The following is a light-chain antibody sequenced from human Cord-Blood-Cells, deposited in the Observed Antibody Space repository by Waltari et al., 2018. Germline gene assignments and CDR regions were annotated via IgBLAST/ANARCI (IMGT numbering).Light chain of an antibody. CDR3: QQYNSYSWT. CDR2: DAS. J-gene: IGKJ1*01. V-gene: IGKV1-5*01. Sequence: DIQMTQSPSTLSASVGDRVTITCRASQSISSWLAWYQQKPGKAPKLLIYDASSLESGVPSRFSGSGSGTGFTLPISSLQPDDFATYYCQQYNSYSWTFGQGTKVEIK. CDR1: QSISSW.